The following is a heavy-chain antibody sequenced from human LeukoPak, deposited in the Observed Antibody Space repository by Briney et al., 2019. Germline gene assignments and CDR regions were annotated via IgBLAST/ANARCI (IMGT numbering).Heavy chain of an antibody. Sequence: PGGSLRLSCAASGFTFSSYAMSWVRQAPGKGLEWVSAISDTGNTYHADSVKGRFTISRDSSKNTLFLQMNRLRPEDAAVYYCAKAPVTTCRGAFCYPFDYRGLGTLVTVSS. J-gene: IGHJ4*02. V-gene: IGHV3-23*01. D-gene: IGHD2-15*01. CDR2: ISDTGNT. CDR1: GFTFSSYA. CDR3: AKAPVTTCRGAFCYPFDY.